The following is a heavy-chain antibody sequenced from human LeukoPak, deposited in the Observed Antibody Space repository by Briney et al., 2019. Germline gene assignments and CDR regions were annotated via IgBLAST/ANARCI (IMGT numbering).Heavy chain of an antibody. CDR3: ARAPSEMGGYYPQYFRH. D-gene: IGHD3-22*01. CDR1: GFTFSSYW. V-gene: IGHV3-74*01. CDR2: IKSDGST. J-gene: IGHJ1*01. Sequence: GGSLRLSCAASGFTFSSYWMHWVRQAPGKGLVWVSRIKSDGSTRYADSVKGRFTISRDNAKNTVSLQMTSLRAEDTGVYYCARAPSEMGGYYPQYFRHWGEGTLVIVSS.